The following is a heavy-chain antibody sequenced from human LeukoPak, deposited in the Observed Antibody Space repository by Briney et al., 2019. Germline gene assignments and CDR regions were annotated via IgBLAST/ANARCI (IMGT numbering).Heavy chain of an antibody. J-gene: IGHJ4*02. Sequence: ASVKVSCKASGYTSTSYYMHWVRQAPGQGLEWMGIINPSGGSTSYAQKFQGRVTMTRDMSTSTVYMELSSLRSEDTAVYYCARDCSSTSCYGGDRYFDYWGQGTLVTVSS. CDR3: ARDCSSTSCYGGDRYFDY. V-gene: IGHV1-46*01. CDR2: INPSGGST. CDR1: GYTSTSYY. D-gene: IGHD2-2*01.